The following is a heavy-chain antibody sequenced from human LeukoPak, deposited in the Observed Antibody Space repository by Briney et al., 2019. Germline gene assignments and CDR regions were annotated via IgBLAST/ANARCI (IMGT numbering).Heavy chain of an antibody. CDR1: EFSFISYW. CDR2: IWPGDSET. D-gene: IGHD2/OR15-2a*01. J-gene: IGHJ4*02. Sequence: GESLKISCKASEFSFISYWIGWVRQKPGKGLEWMGLIWPGDSETRYSPSFQGQVTFSADKSTNTAYLHWGSLKASDTALYFCARKGLNSMNLFFFDYWGQGSLVSVSS. CDR3: ARKGLNSMNLFFFDY. V-gene: IGHV5-51*01.